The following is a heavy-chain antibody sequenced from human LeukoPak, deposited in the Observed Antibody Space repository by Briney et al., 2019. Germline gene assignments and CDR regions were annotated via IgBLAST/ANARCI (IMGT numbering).Heavy chain of an antibody. J-gene: IGHJ4*02. V-gene: IGHV4-39*07. CDR1: GDSISTSNYY. CDR2: IYYSGIT. Sequence: SETLSLTCTVSGDSISTSNYYWAWIRQPPGKGLEWIGSIYYSGITYYNASLKSRVTTSLDTSKNQFSLRLSSVTAADTAVYYCARRTFGGVIAYWGQGTLVTVSS. D-gene: IGHD3-16*02. CDR3: ARRTFGGVIAY.